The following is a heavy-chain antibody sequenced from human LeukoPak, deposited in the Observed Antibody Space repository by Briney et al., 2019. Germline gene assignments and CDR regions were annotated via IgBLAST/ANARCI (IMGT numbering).Heavy chain of an antibody. Sequence: PGGSLRLSCAASGFTFSSYSMNWGRQAPGKGLEWVSSISSSSSNIYYADSVKGRFTISRDNAKNSLYLQMNSLRAEDTAVYYCARQGAAMVGYYFDYWGQGTLVTVSS. CDR1: GFTFSSYS. CDR2: ISSSSSNI. V-gene: IGHV3-21*01. D-gene: IGHD5-18*01. J-gene: IGHJ4*02. CDR3: ARQGAAMVGYYFDY.